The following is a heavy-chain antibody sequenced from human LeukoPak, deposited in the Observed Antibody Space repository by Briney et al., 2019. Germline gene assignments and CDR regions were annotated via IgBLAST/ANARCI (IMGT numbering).Heavy chain of an antibody. D-gene: IGHD6-13*01. CDR2: INPNSGGT. J-gene: IGHJ4*02. Sequence: ASVKVSCKASGYTFTGCYMHWVRQAPGQGLEWMGWINPNSGGTNYAQKFQGRVTMTRDTPISTAYMELSRLRSDDTAVYYCARDRIAAAAHPDDYWGQGTLVTVSS. CDR3: ARDRIAAAAHPDDY. V-gene: IGHV1-2*02. CDR1: GYTFTGCY.